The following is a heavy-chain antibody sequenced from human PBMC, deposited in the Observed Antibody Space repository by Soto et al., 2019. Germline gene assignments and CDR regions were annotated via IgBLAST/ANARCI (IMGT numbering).Heavy chain of an antibody. CDR3: AKDYSQLTLARYFQH. CDR2: ISGSGGST. V-gene: IGHV3-23*01. CDR1: GFTFSSYA. D-gene: IGHD6-6*01. Sequence: GGSLRLSCAASGFTFSSYAMSWVRQAPGKGLEWVSAISGSGGSTYYADSVEGRFTISRDNSKNTLYLQMNSLRAEDTAVYYCAKDYSQLTLARYFQHWGQGTLVTGSS. J-gene: IGHJ1*01.